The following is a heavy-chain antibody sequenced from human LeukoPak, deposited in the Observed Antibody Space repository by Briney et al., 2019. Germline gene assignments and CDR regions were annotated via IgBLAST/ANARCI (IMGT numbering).Heavy chain of an antibody. Sequence: PGGSLRLSCAASGFTFSTYAMHWVRQAPGKGLEYVSAISSNGGSTYYANSVKGRFTISRDNPKNTLYLQMGSPRTEDMAVYYCARAGYSSSWYAAYFDYWGQGTLVTVSS. V-gene: IGHV3-64*01. J-gene: IGHJ4*02. CDR3: ARAGYSSSWYAAYFDY. CDR2: ISSNGGST. CDR1: GFTFSTYA. D-gene: IGHD6-13*01.